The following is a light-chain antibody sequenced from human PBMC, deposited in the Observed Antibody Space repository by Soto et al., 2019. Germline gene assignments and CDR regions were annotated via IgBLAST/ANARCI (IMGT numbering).Light chain of an antibody. J-gene: IGLJ1*01. CDR2: EVN. V-gene: IGLV2-23*02. Sequence: QSVLTQPASVSGSPGQSITISCTGTSSNVGSYKLVSWCQQHPGKAPKLMIFEVNKRPSGVSNRFSGSKSGNTASLTTSGLKVEDEADYYCCSSGGSPTYVFGTGTKVTVL. CDR1: SSNVGSYKL. CDR3: CSSGGSPTYV.